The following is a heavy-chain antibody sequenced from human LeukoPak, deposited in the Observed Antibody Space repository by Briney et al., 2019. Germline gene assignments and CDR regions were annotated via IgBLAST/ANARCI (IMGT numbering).Heavy chain of an antibody. CDR3: TRDSGTYNWFDP. J-gene: IGHJ5*02. Sequence: PGGSLRLSRAACGFTFSGSAIHWVRQSSGKGLEWVGQIDKKDKGYATATAYAASVKGRFTISRDDSINTAYLQMKSLKTEDTALYYCTRDSGTYNWFDPWGQGTLVTVSS. CDR1: GFTFSGSA. CDR2: IDKKDKGYATAT. V-gene: IGHV3-73*01. D-gene: IGHD1-26*01.